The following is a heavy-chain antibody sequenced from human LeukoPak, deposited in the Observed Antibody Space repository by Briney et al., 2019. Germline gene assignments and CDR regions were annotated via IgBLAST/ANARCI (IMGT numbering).Heavy chain of an antibody. D-gene: IGHD2-2*01. CDR3: ARDQEPADIDSRWFDP. V-gene: IGHV1-69*13. CDR1: GGTFSSYA. Sequence: SVKVSCKASGGTFSSYAISWVRQAPGQGLEWMGGIIPIFGTANYAQKFQGRVTITADESTSTAYMELSSLRSDDTAVYYCARDQEPADIDSRWFDPWGQGTLVTVSS. CDR2: IIPIFGTA. J-gene: IGHJ5*02.